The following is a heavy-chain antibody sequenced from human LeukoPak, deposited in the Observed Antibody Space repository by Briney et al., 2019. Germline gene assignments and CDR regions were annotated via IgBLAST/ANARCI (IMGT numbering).Heavy chain of an antibody. CDR2: INHSGST. D-gene: IGHD4-23*01. V-gene: IGHV4-34*01. J-gene: IGHJ4*02. CDR1: GGSFSGYY. Sequence: SETLSLTCAVYGGSFSGYYWSWLRQPPGKGLEWIGEINHSGSTNYNPSLKSRVTISVDTSKNQFSLKLSSVTAADTAAYYCEIYGGQFDYWGQGTLVTVSS. CDR3: EIYGGQFDY.